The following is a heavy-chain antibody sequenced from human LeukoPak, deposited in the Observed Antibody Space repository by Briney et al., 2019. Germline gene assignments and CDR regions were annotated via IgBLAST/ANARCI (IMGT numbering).Heavy chain of an antibody. D-gene: IGHD5-18*01. V-gene: IGHV3-30*18. CDR1: GFTFSSYG. J-gene: IGHJ4*02. CDR3: AKEGPRGYSYGENFDY. CDR2: ISYDGSNK. Sequence: PGRSLRLSCAASGFTFSSYGMHWVRQAPGKGLEWVAVISYDGSNKYYADSVKGRFTISRDNSKNTLYLQMNSLRAEDTAVYYCAKEGPRGYSYGENFDYWGQGTLVTVSS.